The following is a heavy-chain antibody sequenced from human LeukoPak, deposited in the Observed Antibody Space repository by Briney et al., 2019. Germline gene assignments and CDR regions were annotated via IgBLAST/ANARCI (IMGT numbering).Heavy chain of an antibody. CDR2: ISSNGGST. CDR3: AREMYYDSSGYYLPTPLDY. J-gene: IGHJ4*02. V-gene: IGHV3-64*01. Sequence: GGSLRLSCAASGFTFSSYAMHWVRQAPGKGLEYVSAISSNGGSTYYANSVKGRFTISRDNSKNTLYLQMGSLRAEDMAVYYCAREMYYDSSGYYLPTPLDYWGQGTLVTVSS. CDR1: GFTFSSYA. D-gene: IGHD3-22*01.